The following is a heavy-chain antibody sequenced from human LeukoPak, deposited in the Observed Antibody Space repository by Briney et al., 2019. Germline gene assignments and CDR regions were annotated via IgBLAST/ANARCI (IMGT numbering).Heavy chain of an antibody. V-gene: IGHV1-69*13. CDR3: ARGFRLTQYQLLTFDY. CDR2: IIPVFGTA. CDR1: GGTFNNYA. D-gene: IGHD2-2*01. Sequence: SVKVSCKASGGTFNNYAISWVRQAPGQGLEWMGGIIPVFGTANYAQKFQGRVTITADESTSTAYMELSSLRPEDTAVYYCARGFRLTQYQLLTFDYWGQGTLVTVSS. J-gene: IGHJ4*02.